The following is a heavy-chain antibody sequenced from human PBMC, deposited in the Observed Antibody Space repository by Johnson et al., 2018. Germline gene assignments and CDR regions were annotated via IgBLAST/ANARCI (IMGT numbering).Heavy chain of an antibody. D-gene: IGHD4-17*01. V-gene: IGHV3-74*01. CDR2: INSDGSNT. CDR1: GFTFSSYW. CDR3: ERDRIPGYGDYRDAFDV. J-gene: IGHJ3*01. Sequence: VQLQESGGGLVQPGGSLRLSCAASGFTFSSYWMHWVRQAPGKGLVWVSRINSDGSNTNYADSVKGRFTISRDNAKNTLFLQMNSLRAEDTAVYYCERDRIPGYGDYRDAFDVWGQGTMVTVSS.